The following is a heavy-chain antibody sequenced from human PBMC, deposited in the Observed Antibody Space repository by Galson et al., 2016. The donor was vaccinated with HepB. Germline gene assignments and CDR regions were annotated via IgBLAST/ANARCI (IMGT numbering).Heavy chain of an antibody. V-gene: IGHV4-39*01. CDR1: GGSISSSLYY. CDR3: ARLEGGDWNFDY. CDR2: FYYRANT. J-gene: IGHJ4*02. Sequence: ETLSLTCTVSGGSISSSLYYWVWIRQPPGKGLEWIGSFYYRANTYYNSSLKSRVTISADTSKNQFSLRLISVTAADTAIYYCARLEGGDWNFDYWGQGSLVTVSS. D-gene: IGHD2-21*02.